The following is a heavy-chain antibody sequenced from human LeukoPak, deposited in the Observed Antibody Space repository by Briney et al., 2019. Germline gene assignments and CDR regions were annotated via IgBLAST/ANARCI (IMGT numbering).Heavy chain of an antibody. CDR2: INNDGSTT. Sequence: GRSLRLSCAASGFSFRSYWMHWVRQVPGKGLVWVSRINNDGSTTSYADSVKGRFTISRDNAKNTLYLQMNSLRAEDTAVYYCVRGYCSSTSCPTLYYYWGQGTLVTVSS. CDR3: VRGYCSSTSCPTLYYY. D-gene: IGHD2-2*01. J-gene: IGHJ4*02. CDR1: GFSFRSYW. V-gene: IGHV3-74*01.